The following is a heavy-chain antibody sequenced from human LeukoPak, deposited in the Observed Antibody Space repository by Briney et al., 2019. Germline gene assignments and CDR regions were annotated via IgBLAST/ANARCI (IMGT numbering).Heavy chain of an antibody. Sequence: PGGSLRLSCAASGFTFSSYAMSWVRQAPGKGLEWVSAISGSGGSTYYADSVKGRFTISRDNSKNTLYLQMNSLRAEDTAVYYCAKDSRDIVLMVYAISPNWFDPWGQGTLVTVSS. D-gene: IGHD2-8*01. CDR1: GFTFSSYA. CDR3: AKDSRDIVLMVYAISPNWFDP. J-gene: IGHJ5*02. V-gene: IGHV3-23*01. CDR2: ISGSGGST.